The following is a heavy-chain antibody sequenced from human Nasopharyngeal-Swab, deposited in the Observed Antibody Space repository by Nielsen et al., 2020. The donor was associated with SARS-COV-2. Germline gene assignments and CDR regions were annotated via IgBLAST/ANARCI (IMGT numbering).Heavy chain of an antibody. CDR2: ISYDGSNK. CDR3: ARDRAGRLSSGWYYYYYGMDV. CDR1: GFTFSSYA. Sequence: GGSLRLSCAASGFTFSSYAMHWVRRAPGKGLEWVAVISYDGSNKYYADSVKGRFTISRDNSKNTLYLQMNSLRAEDTAVYYCARDRAGRLSSGWYYYYYGMDVWGQGTTVTVSS. V-gene: IGHV3-30-3*01. J-gene: IGHJ6*02. D-gene: IGHD6-19*01.